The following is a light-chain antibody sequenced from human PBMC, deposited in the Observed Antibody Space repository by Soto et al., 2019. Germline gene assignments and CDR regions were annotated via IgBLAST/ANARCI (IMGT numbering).Light chain of an antibody. Sequence: EIVMTQSPTTLSVSPGERATLSCRAIQSVSSNLAWYQQKAGQTPRLLIYDAFTRATGSPARVSGSGFGTEFTLTINSLQSEDFAVYYCQQYNNWPPWTFGQGTNVEI. CDR3: QQYNNWPPWT. CDR2: DAF. CDR1: QSVSSN. J-gene: IGKJ1*01. V-gene: IGKV3-15*01.